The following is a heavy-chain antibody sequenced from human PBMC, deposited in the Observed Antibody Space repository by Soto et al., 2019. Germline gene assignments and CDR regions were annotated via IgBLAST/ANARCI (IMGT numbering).Heavy chain of an antibody. D-gene: IGHD3-3*01. CDR3: ARGRFLEWLPRDAFDI. CDR1: GGSISSGDYY. CDR2: IYYSGST. V-gene: IGHV4-30-4*01. J-gene: IGHJ3*02. Sequence: SETLSLTCTVSGGSISSGDYYWSWIRQPPGKGLEWIGYIYYSGSTYYNPSLKSRVTISVDTSKNQFSLKLSSVTAADTAVYYCARGRFLEWLPRDAFDIWGQGTMVTVSS.